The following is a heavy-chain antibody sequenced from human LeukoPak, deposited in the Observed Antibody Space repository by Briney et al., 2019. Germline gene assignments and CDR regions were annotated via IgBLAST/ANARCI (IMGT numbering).Heavy chain of an antibody. V-gene: IGHV1-2*02. CDR1: GGTFSSYA. CDR3: ARRRNYYDSSGYYWEYYFDY. D-gene: IGHD3-22*01. CDR2: INPNSGGT. J-gene: IGHJ4*02. Sequence: ASVKVSCKASGGTFSSYAISWVRQAPGQGLEWMGWINPNSGGTNYAQKFQGRVTMTRDTSISTAYMELSRLRSDDTAVYYCARRRNYYDSSGYYWEYYFDYWGQGTLVTVSS.